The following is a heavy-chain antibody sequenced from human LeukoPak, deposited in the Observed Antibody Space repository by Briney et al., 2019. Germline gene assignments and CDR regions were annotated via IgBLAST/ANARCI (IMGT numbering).Heavy chain of an antibody. CDR1: GFIVSSNY. CDR3: ARDGSAPRDYYYGMDV. J-gene: IGHJ6*02. V-gene: IGHV3-66*01. D-gene: IGHD2-15*01. CDR2: IYSGGKT. Sequence: GGSLRLSCAASGFIVSSNYMNWVRQAPGKGLEWVSVIYSGGKTYYADSVKGRFTISRDSSKNTVFLQMNSLRAEDTAVYYCARDGSAPRDYYYGMDVWGQGTTVTVSS.